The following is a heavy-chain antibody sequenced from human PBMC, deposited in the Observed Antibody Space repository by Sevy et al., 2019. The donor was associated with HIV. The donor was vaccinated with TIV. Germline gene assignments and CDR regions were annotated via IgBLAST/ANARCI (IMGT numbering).Heavy chain of an antibody. CDR2: LSYDGSNK. V-gene: IGHV3-30*18. Sequence: GGSLRLSCAASGFSVSSHAMHWVRQAPGKGLEWVALLSYDGSNKYYADSVKGRFTISRDNSKNTLYLQMNSLRAEDTAVYYCAKSGGLRSSSDYFDYWGQGTLVTVSS. D-gene: IGHD6-6*01. CDR3: AKSGGLRSSSDYFDY. CDR1: GFSVSSHA. J-gene: IGHJ4*02.